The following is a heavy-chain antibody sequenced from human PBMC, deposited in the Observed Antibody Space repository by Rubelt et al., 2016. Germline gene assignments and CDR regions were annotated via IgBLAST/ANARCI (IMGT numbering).Heavy chain of an antibody. J-gene: IGHJ4*02. Sequence: VRQAPGKGLEWVAVIWYDGSNKYYADSVKGRFTISRDNAKNSLYLQMNSLRAEDTAVYYCARDVSGWPDGFDYWGQGTLVTVSS. V-gene: IGHV3-33*01. CDR3: ARDVSGWPDGFDY. CDR2: IWYDGSNK. D-gene: IGHD6-19*01.